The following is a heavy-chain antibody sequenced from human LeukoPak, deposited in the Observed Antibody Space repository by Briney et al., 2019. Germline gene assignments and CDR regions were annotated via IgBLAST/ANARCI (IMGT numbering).Heavy chain of an antibody. CDR2: IRYDGTSK. D-gene: IGHD1-1*01. V-gene: IGHV3-30*02. CDR1: GFTFNSHG. J-gene: IGHJ4*02. CDR3: AKGNEFGDRKYYFDY. Sequence: GGSLRLSCAASGFTFNSHGMHWVRQAPGKGLEWVAFIRYDGTSKYYPDSVKGRFTISRDNSRNTLYLQMNSLRPEDTAVYYCAKGNEFGDRKYYFDYWGQGTLVTVSS.